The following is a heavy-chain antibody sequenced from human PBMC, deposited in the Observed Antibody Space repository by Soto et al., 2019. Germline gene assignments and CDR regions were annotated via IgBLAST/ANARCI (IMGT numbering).Heavy chain of an antibody. Sequence: SEPLSLTCTVSGGSISSGGYYWSWIRQPPGKGLEWIGEINHSGSTNYNPSLKSRVTISVDTSKNQFSLKLSSVTAADTAVYYCARARRDCSGGSCYRGWFDPWGQGTLVTVSS. J-gene: IGHJ5*02. CDR3: ARARRDCSGGSCYRGWFDP. D-gene: IGHD2-15*01. CDR2: INHSGST. V-gene: IGHV4-39*07. CDR1: GGSISSGGYY.